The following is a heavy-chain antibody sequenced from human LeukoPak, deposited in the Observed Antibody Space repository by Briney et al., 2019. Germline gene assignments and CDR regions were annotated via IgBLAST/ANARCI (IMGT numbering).Heavy chain of an antibody. CDR1: GGSTSSSSYY. CDR2: IYYSGST. V-gene: IGHV4-39*01. J-gene: IGHJ3*02. CDR3: ASVLLGPDAFDI. Sequence: SETLSLTCTVSGGSTSSSSYYWGWIRQPPGKGLEWIGSIYYSGSTYYNPSLKSRVTISVDTSKNQFSLKLSSVTAADTAVYYCASVLLGPDAFDIRGQGTMVTVSS. D-gene: IGHD2-8*02.